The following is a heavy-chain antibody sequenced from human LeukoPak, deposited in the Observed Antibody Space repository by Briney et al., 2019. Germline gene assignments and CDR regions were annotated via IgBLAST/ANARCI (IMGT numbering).Heavy chain of an antibody. J-gene: IGHJ4*02. Sequence: SGGSLRLSCAASGFTFSSYAMSWVRQAPGKGLEWVSAISGSGGSTYYADSVKGRFTISRDNSKNTLYLQMNSLRAEDTAVYYCAKDSQPYSSGWYWDYWGQGTLVTVSS. D-gene: IGHD6-19*01. CDR3: AKDSQPYSSGWYWDY. CDR1: GFTFSSYA. CDR2: ISGSGGST. V-gene: IGHV3-23*01.